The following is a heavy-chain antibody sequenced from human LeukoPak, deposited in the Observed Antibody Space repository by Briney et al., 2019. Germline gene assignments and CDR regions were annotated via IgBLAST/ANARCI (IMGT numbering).Heavy chain of an antibody. V-gene: IGHV3-48*04. Sequence: GGSLRLSCAASGFTFSSYWMNWARQAPGKGLEWVSYISSSSSSIYYTDSVKGRFTISRDNAKNSLYLQMNSLRAEDTGVYYCARIWVAVLPADGMDVWGLGTTVTVSS. CDR2: ISSSSSSI. D-gene: IGHD2-2*01. CDR1: GFTFSSYW. J-gene: IGHJ6*02. CDR3: ARIWVAVLPADGMDV.